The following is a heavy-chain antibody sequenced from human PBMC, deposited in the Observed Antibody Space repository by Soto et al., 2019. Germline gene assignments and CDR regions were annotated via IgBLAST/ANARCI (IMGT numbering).Heavy chain of an antibody. V-gene: IGHV4-4*07. J-gene: IGHJ5*02. D-gene: IGHD3-3*01. CDR1: GGSISSYY. CDR2: IYTSGST. Sequence: PSETLSLTCTVSGGSISSYYWSWIRQPAGKGLEWIGRIYTSGSTNYNPSLKSRVTMSVDTSMNYFSLRLSSVTAADTAVYYCARGQRFSDWFDPWGQGTLVTVSS. CDR3: ARGQRFSDWFDP.